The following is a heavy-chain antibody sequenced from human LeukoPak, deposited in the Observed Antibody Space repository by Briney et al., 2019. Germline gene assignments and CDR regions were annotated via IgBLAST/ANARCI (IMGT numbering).Heavy chain of an antibody. CDR2: IYTSGTI. V-gene: IGHV4-4*07. CDR1: GGSISSYY. J-gene: IGHJ5*02. D-gene: IGHD3-10*01. Sequence: SETLSLTCTVSGGSISSYYWSWIRQPAGTALEWIGRIYTSGTITYNPSLKSRATMSVDTSKNQFSLKLSSVTAADTAVYYCGNMVRGVQGFDPWGQGTLVTVSS. CDR3: GNMVRGVQGFDP.